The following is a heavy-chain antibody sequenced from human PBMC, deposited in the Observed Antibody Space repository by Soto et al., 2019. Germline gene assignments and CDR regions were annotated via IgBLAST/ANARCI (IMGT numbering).Heavy chain of an antibody. CDR3: AKDSCSNTATMIVVVTPPDY. Sequence: GGSLRLSCAASGFTFSSYGMHWVRQAPGKGLEWVAVISYDGSNKYYADSVKGRFTISRDNSKNTLYLQMNSLRAEDTALYYCAKDSCSNTATMIVVVTPPDYWGQGTLVTVSS. J-gene: IGHJ4*02. D-gene: IGHD3-22*01. CDR1: GFTFSSYG. V-gene: IGHV3-30*18. CDR2: ISYDGSNK.